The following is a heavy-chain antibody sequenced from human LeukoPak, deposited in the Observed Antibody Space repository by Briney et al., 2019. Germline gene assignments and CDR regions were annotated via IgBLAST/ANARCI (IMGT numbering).Heavy chain of an antibody. CDR2: ISSSGSTI. V-gene: IGHV3-11*01. CDR3: ARRLGRYYGSGSYYNLPPYYYYYMDV. Sequence: GGSLRLSCTASGFTFSDYYMSWIRQAPGKGLEWVSYISSSGSTIYYADSVKGRFTISRDNAKNSLYLQMNSLRAEDTAVYYCARRLGRYYGSGSYYNLPPYYYYYMDVWGKGTTVTISS. CDR1: GFTFSDYY. D-gene: IGHD3-10*01. J-gene: IGHJ6*03.